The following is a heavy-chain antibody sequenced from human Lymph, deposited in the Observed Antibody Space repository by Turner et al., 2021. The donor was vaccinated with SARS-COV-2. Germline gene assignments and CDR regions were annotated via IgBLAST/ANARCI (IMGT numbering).Heavy chain of an antibody. Sequence: EVQLVESGGGLVQPGGSLRLSCAASGFTFSLYWMSWVRQDPGKGLEWVANIKKDGSEKYYVDSVKGRFTISRDNAKNSLYLQMNSLRAEDTAVYYCARVEMATISFDYWGQGTLVPVSS. V-gene: IGHV3-7*01. J-gene: IGHJ4*02. CDR1: GFTFSLYW. CDR3: ARVEMATISFDY. CDR2: IKKDGSEK.